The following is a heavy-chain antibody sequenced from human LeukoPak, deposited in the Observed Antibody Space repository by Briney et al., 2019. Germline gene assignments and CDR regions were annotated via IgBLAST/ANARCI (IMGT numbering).Heavy chain of an antibody. CDR3: ARVDSGRYYSDY. V-gene: IGHV3-53*01. J-gene: IGHJ4*02. D-gene: IGHD1-26*01. CDR1: GFTVSSNY. CDR2: IYSGGGT. Sequence: GGSLRLSCAASGFTVSSNYMSWVRQAPGKGLEWVSVIYSGGGTDYADSVKGRFTISRDSSKNTLYLQMNSLRAEDTDVYYCARVDSGRYYSDYWGQGTLVTVSS.